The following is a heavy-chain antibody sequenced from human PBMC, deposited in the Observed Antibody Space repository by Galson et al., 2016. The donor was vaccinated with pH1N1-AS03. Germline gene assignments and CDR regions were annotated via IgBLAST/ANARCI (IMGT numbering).Heavy chain of an antibody. CDR1: GFTFTHFA. D-gene: IGHD3-22*01. CDR3: AKAHPTRRGYCPLADWGQGHPGVPRDNSARRPSLRVTRRRAGDPAVYYCAKDHSGISGYSPFAD. CDR2: ISVGGGST. J-gene: IGHJ4*02. Sequence: SLRHSCAASGFTFTHFAMSWVRQAPGKGLEWVSSISVGGGSTYYADSVKGRFAVSRDHSGSRLFLPMHPLRAEDRAVSYRAKAHPTRRGYCPLADWGQGHPGVPRDNSARRPSLRVTRRRAGDPAVYYCAKDHSGISGYSPFADWGQGSSVTDSS. V-gene: IGHV3-23*01.